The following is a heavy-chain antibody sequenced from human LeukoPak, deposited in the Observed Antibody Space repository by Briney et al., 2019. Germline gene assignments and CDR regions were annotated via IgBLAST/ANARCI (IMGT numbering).Heavy chain of an antibody. J-gene: IGHJ4*02. V-gene: IGHV4-34*01. CDR3: ARVGVDYSGNIIKYYFDY. D-gene: IGHD4-23*01. Sequence: SETLSLTCAVYGGSFSGYYWSWIRQPPGKGLEWIGEINHSGSTNYNPSLKSRVTISVDTSKNQFSLNLSPVIAADTAVYYCARVGVDYSGNIIKYYFDYWGQGTLVTVSS. CDR1: GGSFSGYY. CDR2: INHSGST.